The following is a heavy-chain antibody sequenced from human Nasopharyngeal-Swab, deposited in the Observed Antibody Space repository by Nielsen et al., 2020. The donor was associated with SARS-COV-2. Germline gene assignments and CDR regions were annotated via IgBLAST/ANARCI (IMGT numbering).Heavy chain of an antibody. V-gene: IGHV3-30*03. CDR2: IAHDASNE. Sequence: VRQAPGKGLEWVAFIAHDASNEYYGDSVKGRFSISRDSSKNTLYLQMDSLRGEDTAVYYCARDSPITIFGVVITTPVDYWGQGTLVTVSS. CDR3: ARDSPITIFGVVITTPVDY. D-gene: IGHD3-3*01. J-gene: IGHJ4*02.